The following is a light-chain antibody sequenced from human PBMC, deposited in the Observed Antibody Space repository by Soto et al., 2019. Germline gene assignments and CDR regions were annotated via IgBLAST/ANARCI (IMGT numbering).Light chain of an antibody. V-gene: IGKV3-20*01. CDR3: QQYDDSARYK. J-gene: IGKJ2*01. CDR2: ATS. CDR1: QSINTRY. Sequence: EIVLTQSPGTLSLSPGERATLSCRASQSINTRYSAWYQQKPGQPPRLLIYATSSRAHGIPDRFSGSGSGTDFTLTISRLEPEDCAVYYCQQYDDSARYKFGQGTNLDIK.